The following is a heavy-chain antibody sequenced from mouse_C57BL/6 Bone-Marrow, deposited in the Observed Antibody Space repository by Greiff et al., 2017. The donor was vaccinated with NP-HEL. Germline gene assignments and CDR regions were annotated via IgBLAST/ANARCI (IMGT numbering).Heavy chain of an antibody. CDR3: ARRAYYGSSYGAMDY. V-gene: IGHV1-39*01. CDR1: GYSFTDYN. D-gene: IGHD1-1*01. CDR2: INPNYGTT. J-gene: IGHJ4*01. Sequence: VQLQQSGPELVKPGASVKISCKASGYSFTDYNMNWVKQSNGKSLEWIGVINPNYGTTSYNQKFKGKATLTVDTSSSTAYMQLNSLTSEDSAVYYCARRAYYGSSYGAMDYWGQGTSVTVSS.